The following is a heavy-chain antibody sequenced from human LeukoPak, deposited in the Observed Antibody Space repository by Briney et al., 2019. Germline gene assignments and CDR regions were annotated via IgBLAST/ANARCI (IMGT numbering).Heavy chain of an antibody. Sequence: SVKVSCKASGGTFSSYAISWVRQAPGQGLEWMGGIIPIFGTANYAQKFQGRVTMTRDTSISTAYMELSRLRSDDTAVYYCARDLGRSYFDYWGQGTLVTVSS. CDR1: GGTFSSYA. J-gene: IGHJ4*02. CDR3: ARDLGRSYFDY. V-gene: IGHV1-69*05. CDR2: IIPIFGTA.